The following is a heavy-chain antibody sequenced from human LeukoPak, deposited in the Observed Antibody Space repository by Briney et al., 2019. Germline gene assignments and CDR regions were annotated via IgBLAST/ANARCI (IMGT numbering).Heavy chain of an antibody. CDR1: GYTFTSYG. CDR2: ISAYNGNT. Sequence: GASVKVSCKASGYTFTSYGISWVRQAPGQGLEWMGCISAYNGNTNYAQKLQGRVTMTTDTSTSTAYMDLRSLRSDDTAVYYCARPDNTLPTYYSDYWGQGTLVTVSS. J-gene: IGHJ4*02. CDR3: ARPDNTLPTYYSDY. D-gene: IGHD1-1*01. V-gene: IGHV1-18*01.